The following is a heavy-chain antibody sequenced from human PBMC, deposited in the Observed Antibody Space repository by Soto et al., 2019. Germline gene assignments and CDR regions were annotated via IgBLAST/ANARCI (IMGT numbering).Heavy chain of an antibody. CDR2: ISAYNGNT. J-gene: IGHJ4*02. Sequence: ASVKVSCKASGYTFTSYGISWVRQAPGQGLEWMGWISAYNGNTKYAQKFQGRVTMTTDTSTSTAYMELSSLRSEDTAVYYCARTDYYYLDYWGQGTLVTVSS. CDR3: ARTDYYYLDY. D-gene: IGHD3-10*01. V-gene: IGHV1-18*01. CDR1: GYTFTSYG.